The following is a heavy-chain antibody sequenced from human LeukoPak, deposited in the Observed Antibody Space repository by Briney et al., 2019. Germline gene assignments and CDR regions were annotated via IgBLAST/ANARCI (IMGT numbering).Heavy chain of an antibody. J-gene: IGHJ4*02. CDR3: ARDGACCGGDCYSDS. D-gene: IGHD2-21*02. CDR2: ISGSGGST. CDR1: AFVFSSYA. V-gene: IGHV3-23*01. Sequence: VGSLRLSCAVSAFVFSSYAMSWVPEAPGEGLEWVSTISGSGGSTYYADSVKGRFTISRDNSKNTVYLQMNSLRAEDTAVYYCARDGACCGGDCYSDSWGQGTLVTVSS.